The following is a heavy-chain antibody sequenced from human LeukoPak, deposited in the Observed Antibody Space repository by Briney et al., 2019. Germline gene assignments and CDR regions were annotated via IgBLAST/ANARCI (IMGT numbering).Heavy chain of an antibody. CDR1: GFTFSTYE. V-gene: IGHV3-23*01. Sequence: GGSLRLSCAASGFTFSTYEMNWVRQAPGKGLEWVSAISGSGGSTYYADSVKGRFTISRDNSKNTLYLQMNSLRAEDTAVYYCAHISSSWPDYWGQGTLVTVSS. CDR3: AHISSSWPDY. CDR2: ISGSGGST. J-gene: IGHJ4*02. D-gene: IGHD6-13*01.